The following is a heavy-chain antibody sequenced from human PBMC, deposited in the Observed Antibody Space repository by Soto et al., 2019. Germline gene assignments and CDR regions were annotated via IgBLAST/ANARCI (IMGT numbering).Heavy chain of an antibody. D-gene: IGHD6-19*01. CDR2: ISAYNGNT. CDR1: GYTFTSYG. J-gene: IGHJ6*02. CDR3: ARDLSGWKTFYGMDV. Sequence: ASVKVSCKASGYTFTSYGISWVRQAPGQRLEWMGWISAYNGNTNYAQKLQGRVTMTTETSTSTAYMELRSLRSDDTAVYYCARDLSGWKTFYGMDVWGQGTTVTVSS. V-gene: IGHV1-18*01.